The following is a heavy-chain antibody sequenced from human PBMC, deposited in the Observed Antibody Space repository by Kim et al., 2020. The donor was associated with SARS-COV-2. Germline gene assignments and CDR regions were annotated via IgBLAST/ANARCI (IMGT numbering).Heavy chain of an antibody. D-gene: IGHD3-3*01. Sequence: ASVKVSCKASGYTFTDYAMNWVRQAPGQGLEWMGWLNTNTGNPTYAQGFTGRFVFSWDTSVSTAYLQISSLKAEDTAIYYCARSIWRGYFQMDSWGQGTLVTVSS. CDR1: GYTFTDYA. J-gene: IGHJ4*02. CDR3: ARSIWRGYFQMDS. CDR2: LNTNTGNP. V-gene: IGHV7-4-1*02.